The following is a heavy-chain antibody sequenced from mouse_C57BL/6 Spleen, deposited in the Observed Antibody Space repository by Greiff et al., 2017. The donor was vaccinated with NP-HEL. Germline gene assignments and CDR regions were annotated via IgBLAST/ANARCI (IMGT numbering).Heavy chain of an antibody. J-gene: IGHJ4*01. D-gene: IGHD3-2*02. CDR2: ISSGGDYI. Sequence: EVQGVESGEGLVKPGGSLKLSCAASGFTFSSYAMSWVRQTPEKRLEWVAYISSGGDYIYYADTVKGRFTISRDNARNTLYLQMSSLKSEDTAMYYCTRDRATAQATHYAMDYWGQGTSVTVSS. CDR3: TRDRATAQATHYAMDY. CDR1: GFTFSSYA. V-gene: IGHV5-9-1*02.